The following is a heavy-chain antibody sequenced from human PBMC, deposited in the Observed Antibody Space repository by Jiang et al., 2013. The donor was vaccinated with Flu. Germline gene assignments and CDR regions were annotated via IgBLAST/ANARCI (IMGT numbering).Heavy chain of an antibody. J-gene: IGHJ4*02. CDR3: AKDIKLGYLGSEIDY. D-gene: IGHD6-13*01. CDR1: GFTFDDYA. Sequence: EVQLVESGGGLVQPGRSLRLSCAASGFTFDDYAMHWVRQAPGKGLEWVSGISWNSGSIGYADSVKGRFTISRDNAKNSLYLQMNSLRAEDTALYYCAKDIKLGYLGSEIDYWGQGTLVTVSS. V-gene: IGHV3-9*01. CDR2: ISWNSGSI.